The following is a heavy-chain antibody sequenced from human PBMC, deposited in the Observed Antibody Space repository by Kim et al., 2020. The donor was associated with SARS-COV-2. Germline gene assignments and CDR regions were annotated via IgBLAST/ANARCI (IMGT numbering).Heavy chain of an antibody. V-gene: IGHV3-73*01. J-gene: IGHJ4*02. CDR1: GFTFSGSA. CDR2: IRSKANSYAT. CDR3: TRHVIAGSYPDGGISY. D-gene: IGHD1-26*01. Sequence: GGSLRLSCAASGFTFSGSAMHWVRQASGKGLEWVGRIRSKANSYATAYAASVKGRFTISRDDSKNTAYLQMNSLKTEDTAVYYCTRHVIAGSYPDGGISYWGQGTLVTVSS.